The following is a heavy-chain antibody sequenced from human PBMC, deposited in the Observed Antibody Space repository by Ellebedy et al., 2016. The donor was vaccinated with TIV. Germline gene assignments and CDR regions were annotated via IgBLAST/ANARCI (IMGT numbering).Heavy chain of an antibody. J-gene: IGHJ4*02. V-gene: IGHV3-23*01. D-gene: IGHD5-24*01. Sequence: GGSLRLSXVASGLTFSNYAMNWVRQAPGKGLEWVSTISGSGLSTYYADSVKGRFTISRDNSKNTLYLQMNSLRAEDTAIYYCAKGSDNPAYNYGRFDYWGQGNLVTVSS. CDR2: ISGSGLST. CDR1: GLTFSNYA. CDR3: AKGSDNPAYNYGRFDY.